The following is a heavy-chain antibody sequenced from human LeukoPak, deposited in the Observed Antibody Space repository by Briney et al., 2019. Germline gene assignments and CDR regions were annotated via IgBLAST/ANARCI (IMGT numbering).Heavy chain of an antibody. J-gene: IGHJ4*02. CDR1: GGTFSSYA. CDR3: ARGYGDYELFDY. CDR2: IIPIFGTA. D-gene: IGHD4-17*01. V-gene: IGHV1-69*13. Sequence: GASVKVSCKASGGTFSSYAISWVRQAPGQGLEWMGGIIPIFGTANYAQKFQGRVTITADESTSTAYMELSSLRAEDTAVYYCARGYGDYELFDYWGQGTLVTVSS.